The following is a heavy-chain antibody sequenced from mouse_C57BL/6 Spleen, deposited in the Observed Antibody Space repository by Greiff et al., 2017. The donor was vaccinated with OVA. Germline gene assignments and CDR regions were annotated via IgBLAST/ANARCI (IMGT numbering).Heavy chain of an antibody. V-gene: IGHV5-16*01. J-gene: IGHJ1*03. CDR1: GFTFSDYY. CDR3: ARDRPIYYDYLTGYFDV. D-gene: IGHD2-4*01. CDR2: INYDGSST. Sequence: EVKLVESEGGLVQPGSSMKLSCTASGFTFSDYYMAWVRQVPEKGLEWVANINYDGSSTYYLDSLKSRFIISRDNAKNILYLQMSSLKSEDTATYYCARDRPIYYDYLTGYFDVWGTGTTVTVSS.